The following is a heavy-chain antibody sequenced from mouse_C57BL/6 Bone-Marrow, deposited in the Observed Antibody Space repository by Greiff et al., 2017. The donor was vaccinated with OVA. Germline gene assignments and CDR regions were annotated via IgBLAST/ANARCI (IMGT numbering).Heavy chain of an antibody. CDR2: IDTENGDT. V-gene: IGHV14-4*01. CDR1: GFNIKDDY. J-gene: IGHJ2*01. Sequence: EVKLQESGAELVRPGASVKLSCTASGFNIKDDYMHWVKQRPEQGLEWIGWIDTENGDTEYASKFQGKATITADTSSNTAYLQLSSLTSEDTAVYYCTSYGNFDYWGQGTTLTVSS. D-gene: IGHD2-1*01. CDR3: TSYGNFDY.